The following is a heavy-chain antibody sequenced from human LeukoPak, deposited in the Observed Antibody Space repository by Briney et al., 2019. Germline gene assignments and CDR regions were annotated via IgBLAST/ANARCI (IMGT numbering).Heavy chain of an antibody. Sequence: GRSLRLSCAASGFTFSCYAMHWVRQAPGKGLEWVAVMSYDGSNKYYADSVKGRFTISRDNSKNTLYLQMNSLRAEDTAVYYCARDGDSDYIFSYYFDYWGQGTLVTVSS. D-gene: IGHD2-21*02. CDR2: MSYDGSNK. CDR1: GFTFSCYA. J-gene: IGHJ4*02. CDR3: ARDGDSDYIFSYYFDY. V-gene: IGHV3-30*01.